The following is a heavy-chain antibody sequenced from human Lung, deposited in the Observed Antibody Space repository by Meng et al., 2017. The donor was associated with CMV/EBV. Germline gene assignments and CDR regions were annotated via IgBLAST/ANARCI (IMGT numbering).Heavy chain of an antibody. D-gene: IGHD3-10*01. CDR1: GGTFSSYA. CDR2: IIPILGIA. V-gene: IGHV1-69*10. CDR3: AREGMVRGCGLEISPHYYYYGMDV. J-gene: IGHJ6*02. Sequence: SVXVSXKASGGTFSSYAISWVRQAPGQGLEWMGGIIPILGIANYAQKFQGRVTITADKSTSTAYMELSSLRSEDTAVYYCAREGMVRGCGLEISPHYYYYGMDVWXQRTTVTVSS.